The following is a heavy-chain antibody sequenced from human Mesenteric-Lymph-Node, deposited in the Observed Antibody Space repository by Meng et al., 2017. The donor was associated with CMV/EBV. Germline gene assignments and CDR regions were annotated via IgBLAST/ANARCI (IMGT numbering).Heavy chain of an antibody. Sequence: GESLKISCAASGFTFSTYWMSWVRQAPGKGLEWVANIKQDGSENYYVDSVKGRFTISRDNAKNSLYLQMNSLRAEDTAVYYCARWTLLRYFDWLFDYWGQGTLVTVSS. D-gene: IGHD3-9*01. CDR2: IKQDGSEN. CDR1: GFTFSTYW. V-gene: IGHV3-7*01. J-gene: IGHJ4*02. CDR3: ARWTLLRYFDWLFDY.